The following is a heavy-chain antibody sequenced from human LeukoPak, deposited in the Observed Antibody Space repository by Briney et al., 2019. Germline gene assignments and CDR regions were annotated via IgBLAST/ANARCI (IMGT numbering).Heavy chain of an antibody. Sequence: GGSLRLSCAASGFTFSNYSMNWVRQAPGKVLEWVPSISSSSSYIHYADSVKGRFTISRDKAKNSLYLQTNSLRAEDTAVYYCAREEYSGSYYFDYWGQGTLVTVSS. V-gene: IGHV3-21*01. CDR3: AREEYSGSYYFDY. D-gene: IGHD1-26*01. J-gene: IGHJ4*02. CDR1: GFTFSNYS. CDR2: ISSSSSYI.